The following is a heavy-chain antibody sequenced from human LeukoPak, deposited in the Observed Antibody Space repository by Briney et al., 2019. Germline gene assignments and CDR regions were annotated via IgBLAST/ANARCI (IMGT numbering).Heavy chain of an antibody. CDR2: IYSGGNT. V-gene: IGHV3-66*01. D-gene: IGHD4/OR15-4a*01. CDR3: ARGRPNYYFDY. CDR1: RFTVSSNY. J-gene: IGHJ4*02. Sequence: GGSLRLSCAASRFTVSSNYMSWVRQAPGKGLEWVSVIYSGGNTYYADSVKGRFTISRDNSKNTLYLQMNSLRAEDTAVYYCARGRPNYYFDYWGQGTLVTVSS.